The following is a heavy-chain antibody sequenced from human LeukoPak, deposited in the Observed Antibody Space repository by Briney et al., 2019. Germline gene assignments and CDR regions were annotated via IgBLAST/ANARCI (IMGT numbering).Heavy chain of an antibody. CDR3: VRGYSGYGGSYYYGMDV. CDR2: ISSNGGST. V-gene: IGHV3-64D*06. D-gene: IGHD5-12*01. Sequence: GGSLRLSCSASGFTFSSYAMHWVRQAPGKGLEYVSAISSNGGSTYYADSVKGRFTISRDNSKNTLYLQMSSLRAEDTAVYYCVRGYSGYGGSYYYGMDVWGQGTTGTVSS. J-gene: IGHJ6*02. CDR1: GFTFSSYA.